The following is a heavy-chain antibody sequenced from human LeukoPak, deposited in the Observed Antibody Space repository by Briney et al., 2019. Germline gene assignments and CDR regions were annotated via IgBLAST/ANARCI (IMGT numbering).Heavy chain of an antibody. CDR3: ARDALYDSSGYYRY. CDR1: GFTFSSYA. CDR2: ITGSSSSI. J-gene: IGHJ4*02. V-gene: IGHV3-21*01. Sequence: GGSLRLSCAASGFTFSSYAMSWVRQAPGKGLEWVSSITGSSSSIWYADSVKGRFTISRDNAKNSLYLQMNSLRAEDTAVYYCARDALYDSSGYYRYWGQGTLVTVSS. D-gene: IGHD3-22*01.